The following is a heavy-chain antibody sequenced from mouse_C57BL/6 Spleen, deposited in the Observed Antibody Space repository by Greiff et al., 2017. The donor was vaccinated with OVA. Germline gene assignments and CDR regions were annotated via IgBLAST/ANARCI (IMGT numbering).Heavy chain of an antibody. CDR3: ARSRITTVVDPFAY. Sequence: EVQGVESGAGLVQPGGSLSLSCAASGFTFTDYYMSWVRQPPGKALEWLGFIRNKANGYTTEYSASVKGRFTISRDNSQSILYLQMNALRAEDSATYYCARSRITTVVDPFAYWGQGTLVTVSA. CDR1: GFTFTDYY. CDR2: IRNKANGYTT. D-gene: IGHD1-1*01. V-gene: IGHV7-3*01. J-gene: IGHJ3*01.